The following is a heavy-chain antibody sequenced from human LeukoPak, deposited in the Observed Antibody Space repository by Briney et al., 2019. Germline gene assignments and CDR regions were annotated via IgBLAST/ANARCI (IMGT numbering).Heavy chain of an antibody. CDR3: ARDLGYYGSGSLDY. Sequence: SVKVSCKASGGTFSSYAISWVRQAPGQGLEWMGGIIPIFGTANYAQKFQGRVTITTDESTSTAYMELSSLRSEDTAVYYCARDLGYYGSGSLDYWGQGTLVTVSS. CDR2: IIPIFGTA. CDR1: GGTFSSYA. D-gene: IGHD3-10*01. V-gene: IGHV1-69*05. J-gene: IGHJ4*02.